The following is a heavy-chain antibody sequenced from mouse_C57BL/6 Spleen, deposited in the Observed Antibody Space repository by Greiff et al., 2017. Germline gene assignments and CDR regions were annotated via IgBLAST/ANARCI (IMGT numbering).Heavy chain of an antibody. D-gene: IGHD5-1*01. CDR3: LRLYPHYYAMDY. J-gene: IGHJ4*01. Sequence: EVQVEESGGGLVQPKGSLKLSCAASGFSFTTYAMNWVRQAPGKGLEWVARIRSKSNNYATNYADSVKARFTISRDSSESMLYLQMNNLKTEDKAMYYCLRLYPHYYAMDYWGQGTSVTVSS. CDR1: GFSFTTYA. V-gene: IGHV10-1*01. CDR2: IRSKSNNYAT.